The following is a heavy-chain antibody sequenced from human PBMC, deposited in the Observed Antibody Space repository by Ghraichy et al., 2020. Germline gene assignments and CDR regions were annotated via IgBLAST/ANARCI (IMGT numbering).Heavy chain of an antibody. CDR3: ARHIRGDFDY. D-gene: IGHD3-10*01. CDR1: GGSISSSSYY. Sequence: SETLSLTCTVSGGSISSSSYYWGWIRQPPGKGLEWIGSIYYSGSTYYNPSLKSRVTISVDTSKNQFSLKLSSVTAADTAVYYCARHIRGDFDYWGQGTLVTVSS. J-gene: IGHJ4*02. CDR2: IYYSGST. V-gene: IGHV4-39*01.